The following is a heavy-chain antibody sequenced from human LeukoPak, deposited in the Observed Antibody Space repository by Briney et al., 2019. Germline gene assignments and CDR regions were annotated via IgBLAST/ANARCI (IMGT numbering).Heavy chain of an antibody. CDR3: ATLKQWLHDLGFDY. D-gene: IGHD6-19*01. CDR2: IWYDGSNK. J-gene: IGHJ4*02. CDR1: GFTFSSYG. V-gene: IGHV3-33*01. Sequence: PGRSLRLSCAASGFTFSSYGMHWVRQAPGKGLEWVAVIWYDGSNKYYADSVKGRFTISRDNSKNTLYLQMNSLRAEDTAIYFCATLKQWLHDLGFDYWGQGTLVTVSS.